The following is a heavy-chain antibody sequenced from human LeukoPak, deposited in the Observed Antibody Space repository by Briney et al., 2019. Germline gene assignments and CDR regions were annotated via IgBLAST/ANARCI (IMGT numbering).Heavy chain of an antibody. Sequence: PGGSLRLSCTASGFSVSSNYMSWVRQAPGKGLEWVSVIYSGGSTDYADSVEGRFTISRDNSKNTVYLQMNSLRAEDTAIYYCARGTVTIGYFDYWGQGTLVTVSS. CDR2: IYSGGST. CDR3: ARGTVTIGYFDY. CDR1: GFSVSSNY. J-gene: IGHJ4*02. V-gene: IGHV3-53*01. D-gene: IGHD4-11*01.